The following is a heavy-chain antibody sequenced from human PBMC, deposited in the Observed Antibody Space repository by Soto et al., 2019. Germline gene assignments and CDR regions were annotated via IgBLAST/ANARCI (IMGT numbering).Heavy chain of an antibody. Sequence: QITLKESGPTVVKPTQTLTLTCTFSFFSLDTSGVGVGWIRQPPGKALAWLALIYWDDDKRYNPSLKSRLTISKDTPKHQVVLTTTNMEPVDTASYYCARRPREYSGDVLGGYFDYWGQGTLVTVSS. J-gene: IGHJ4*02. D-gene: IGHD1-26*01. CDR2: IYWDDDK. CDR3: ARRPREYSGDVLGGYFDY. V-gene: IGHV2-5*02. CDR1: FFSLDTSGVG.